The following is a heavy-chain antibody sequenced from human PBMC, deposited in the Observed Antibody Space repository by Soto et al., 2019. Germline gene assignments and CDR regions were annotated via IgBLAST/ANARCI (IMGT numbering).Heavy chain of an antibody. CDR1: GFNFNNYG. Sequence: PGGSLRLSCAASGFNFNNYGMSWVRQAPGKGLEWVSTVSGSGGSTYYADSVKGRFTISRDNSKNTLYLQMNSLRAEDTAIYYCVKLGYCSSPSCPTFEFWGHRTQVTV. J-gene: IGHJ4*01. V-gene: IGHV3-23*01. CDR2: VSGSGGST. CDR3: VKLGYCSSPSCPTFEF. D-gene: IGHD2-2*01.